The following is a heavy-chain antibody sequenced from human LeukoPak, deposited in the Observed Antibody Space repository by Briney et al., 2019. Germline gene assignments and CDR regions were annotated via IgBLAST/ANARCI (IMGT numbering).Heavy chain of an antibody. V-gene: IGHV1-2*02. CDR3: VPSNSFEYYFDY. CDR2: INPKSGGT. CDR1: GYTFTNYY. Sequence: ASVKVSCKATGYTFTNYYMHWVRQAPGQGLEWMGWINPKSGGTNYAQKFQGSVTMTRDTSISTAYMELNTLRSDDTAMYYSVPSNSFEYYFDYWGQGTLVTVSS. D-gene: IGHD3-16*01. J-gene: IGHJ4*02.